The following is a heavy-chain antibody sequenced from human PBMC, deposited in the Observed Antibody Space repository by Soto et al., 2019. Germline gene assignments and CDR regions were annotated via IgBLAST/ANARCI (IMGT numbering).Heavy chain of an antibody. CDR3: ARDKVGSSSWASFDY. D-gene: IGHD6-13*01. CDR1: GGSISSYY. V-gene: IGHV4-4*07. CDR2: IYTSGST. J-gene: IGHJ4*02. Sequence: SETLSLTCTVSGGSISSYYWSWIRQPAGRGLEWIGRIYTSGSTNYNPSLKSRVTMSVDTSKNQFSLKLSSVTAADTAVYYCARDKVGSSSWASFDYWGQGTLVTVSS.